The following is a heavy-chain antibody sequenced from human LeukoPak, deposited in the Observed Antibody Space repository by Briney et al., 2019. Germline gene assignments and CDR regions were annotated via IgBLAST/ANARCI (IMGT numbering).Heavy chain of an antibody. CDR2: VSVGGATT. D-gene: IGHD3-10*01. CDR3: AKGGWFGQSPSDVFHM. Sequence: GGSLRLSCAASGFTFNSYAMSWVRQAPGKGLEWISGVSVGGATTNHADSVKGRFTMSRDNSKNMLYLQMNSLKAEDTAVYYCAKGGWFGQSPSDVFHMWGQGTMVTVSS. J-gene: IGHJ3*02. CDR1: GFTFNSYA. V-gene: IGHV3-23*01.